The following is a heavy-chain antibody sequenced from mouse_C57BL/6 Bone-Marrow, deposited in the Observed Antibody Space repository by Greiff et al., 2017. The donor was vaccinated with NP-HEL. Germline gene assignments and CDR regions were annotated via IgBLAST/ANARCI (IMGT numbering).Heavy chain of an antibody. CDR3: ARPNNYYGSPYYFDY. J-gene: IGHJ2*01. Sequence: QVQLQQPGAELVKPGASVKMSCKASGYTFTSYWITWVKQRPGQGLEWIGDIYPGSGSTNYNEKFKSKATLTVDTSSSTAYMQLSSLTSEDSAVYYCARPNNYYGSPYYFDYWGQGTTLTVSS. CDR1: GYTFTSYW. V-gene: IGHV1-55*01. CDR2: IYPGSGST. D-gene: IGHD1-1*01.